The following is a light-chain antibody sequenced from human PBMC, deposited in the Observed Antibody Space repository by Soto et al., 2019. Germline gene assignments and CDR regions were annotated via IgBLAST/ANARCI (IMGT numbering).Light chain of an antibody. V-gene: IGKV4-1*01. CDR2: WAS. Sequence: DIVMTQSPDSLAASLGERATINCKSSQSVLYSSNNKNYLAWYQQKPGQPPKLLIYWASTRESGVPDRFSGSGSGTDFTLTISSLQAEDVAVYYCQQYYSTRLTFGGGTKVEIK. J-gene: IGKJ4*01. CDR1: QSVLYSSNNKNY. CDR3: QQYYSTRLT.